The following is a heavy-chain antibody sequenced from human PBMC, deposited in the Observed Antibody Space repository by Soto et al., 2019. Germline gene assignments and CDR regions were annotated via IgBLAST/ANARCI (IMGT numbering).Heavy chain of an antibody. D-gene: IGHD6-19*01. CDR1: GVSISSNYY. J-gene: IGHJ4*02. CDR2: ISHIGSV. V-gene: IGHV4-4*02. CDR3: ARSFGWYAIDY. Sequence: QVLLQESGPGLVQPSGTLSLSCVVSGVSISSNYYWGWVRQPPGKGLEWLGDISHIGSVNYNPSLKSRVTISMDKSQNQFSRKVNSVTAADTAVYYWARSFGWYAIDYWGQGTLVIVSS.